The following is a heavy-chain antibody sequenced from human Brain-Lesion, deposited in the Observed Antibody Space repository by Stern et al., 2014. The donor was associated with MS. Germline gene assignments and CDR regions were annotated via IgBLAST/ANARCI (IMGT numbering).Heavy chain of an antibody. V-gene: IGHV1-2*02. CDR2: INPKSGGT. CDR1: GYTFTGYY. J-gene: IGHJ4*02. Sequence: QVQLVQSGAEVKKPGASLKLSCKASGYTFTGYYMYWVRQAPGQGLEWVGVINPKSGGTNYADTFQGRVTISRATSTNTLYMAMSRLRSDDTAVYYCATYYYDSTGYNDFWGQGTLVTVSS. CDR3: ATYYYDSTGYNDF. D-gene: IGHD3-22*01.